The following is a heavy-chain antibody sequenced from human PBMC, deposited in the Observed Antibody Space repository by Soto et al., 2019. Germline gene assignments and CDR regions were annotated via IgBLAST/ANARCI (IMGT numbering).Heavy chain of an antibody. CDR1: CYSFTNYW. CDR2: IYPGYSDT. CDR3: ARHAVGTTDWYFDL. Sequence: GESLKISCKGSCYSFTNYWIGWVRQMPGKRLEWMGIIYPGYSDTRYSPSFQGQVTISADKSISTAYVQWSSLKASDTAMYYCARHAVGTTDWYFDLWGRGTLVTVSS. V-gene: IGHV5-51*01. J-gene: IGHJ2*01. D-gene: IGHD1-26*01.